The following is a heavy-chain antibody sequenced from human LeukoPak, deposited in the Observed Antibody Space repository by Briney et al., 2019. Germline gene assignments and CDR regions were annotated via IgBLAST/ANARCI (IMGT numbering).Heavy chain of an antibody. Sequence: AASVKVSCEASGGTFSSYAISWVRQAPGQGLEWMGRIIPILGIANYAQKFQGRVTITADKSTSTAYMELSSLRSEDTAVYYCARAPLRCSGGSCYTYGMDVWGQGTTVTVSS. D-gene: IGHD2-15*01. CDR1: GGTFSSYA. CDR2: IIPILGIA. V-gene: IGHV1-69*04. J-gene: IGHJ6*02. CDR3: ARAPLRCSGGSCYTYGMDV.